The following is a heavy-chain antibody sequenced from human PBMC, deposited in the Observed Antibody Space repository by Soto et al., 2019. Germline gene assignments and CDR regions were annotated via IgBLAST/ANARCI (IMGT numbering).Heavy chain of an antibody. V-gene: IGHV1-18*01. Sequence: ASVKVSCTASGYTFTSYGISWVRQAPGQGLEWMGWISAYNGNTNYAQKLQGRVTMTTDTSTSTVYMELRSLRSDDTAVYYCARMIDFWSGYYSDYWGQGTLVTVSS. CDR2: ISAYNGNT. D-gene: IGHD3-3*01. CDR1: GYTFTSYG. CDR3: ARMIDFWSGYYSDY. J-gene: IGHJ4*02.